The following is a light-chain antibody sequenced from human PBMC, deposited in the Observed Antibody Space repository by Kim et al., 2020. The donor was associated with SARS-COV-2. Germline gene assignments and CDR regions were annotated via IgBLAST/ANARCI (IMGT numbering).Light chain of an antibody. V-gene: IGKV1-27*01. CDR3: QKYYGAPLT. J-gene: IGKJ4*01. Sequence: ASGGDRVTSTCRASQGISNYLAWYQQKPGKVPKLLINDASTLRSGVPSRFSGSGSGTDFTLTISSLQPEDVGTYYCQKYYGAPLTFGGGTKVDIK. CDR2: DAS. CDR1: QGISNY.